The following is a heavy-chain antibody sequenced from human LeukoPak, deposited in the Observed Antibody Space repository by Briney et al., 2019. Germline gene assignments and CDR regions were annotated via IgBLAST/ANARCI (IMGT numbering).Heavy chain of an antibody. J-gene: IGHJ6*03. CDR2: INHSGST. D-gene: IGHD2-2*01. Sequence: SETLSLTCTVSGYSISSGYYWGWIRQPPGKGLEWIGSINHSGSTNYNPSLKSRVTISVDTSKNQFSLKLSSVTAADTAVYYCARQAAYCSSTSCYYYYYYMDVWGKGTTVTVSS. CDR1: GYSISSGYY. CDR3: ARQAAYCSSTSCYYYYYYMDV. V-gene: IGHV4-38-2*02.